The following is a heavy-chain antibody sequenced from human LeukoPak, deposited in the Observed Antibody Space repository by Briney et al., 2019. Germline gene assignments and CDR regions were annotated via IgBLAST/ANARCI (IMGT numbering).Heavy chain of an antibody. CDR2: INPNSGGT. CDR1: EYTFTGHY. Sequence: ASVKVSCKASEYTFTGHYMHWVRQAPGQGLEWMGWINPNSGGTNYAQKFQGRVTMTRDTSISTAYMELSRLRSDDTAVYYCARGIVVVPAAIDDYWGQGTLVTVSS. D-gene: IGHD2-2*02. CDR3: ARGIVVVPAAIDDY. V-gene: IGHV1-2*02. J-gene: IGHJ4*02.